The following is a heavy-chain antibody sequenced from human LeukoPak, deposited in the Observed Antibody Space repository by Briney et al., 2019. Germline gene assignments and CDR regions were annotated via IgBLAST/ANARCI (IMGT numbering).Heavy chain of an antibody. Sequence: ASVKVSCKASGYTLTRYFIHWVRQAPGQGLEWMGIINPNGGSTSYPQKFQGRVTMTRDTSTNTVYMELSSLKSDDTAVYFCVRESYSRSSDRHERTFDYWGQGTLVTVSS. J-gene: IGHJ4*02. CDR1: GYTLTRYF. D-gene: IGHD6-6*01. CDR2: INPNGGST. CDR3: VRESYSRSSDRHERTFDY. V-gene: IGHV1-46*01.